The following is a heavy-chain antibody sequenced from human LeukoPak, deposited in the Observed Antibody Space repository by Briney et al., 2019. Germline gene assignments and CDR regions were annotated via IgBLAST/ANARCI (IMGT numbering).Heavy chain of an antibody. CDR1: GFTFSSRW. Sequence: GGSLRLSCVVSGFTSGFTFSSRWMHWVRQAPGKGLVWVSLVKNDGSTNYADSVKGRFTVSRDNAENTLYLQMNNLRVEDTALYFCHPLGYTSDWGQGTLVTVSS. J-gene: IGHJ4*02. CDR2: VKNDGST. CDR3: HPLGYTSD. D-gene: IGHD6-13*01. V-gene: IGHV3-74*01.